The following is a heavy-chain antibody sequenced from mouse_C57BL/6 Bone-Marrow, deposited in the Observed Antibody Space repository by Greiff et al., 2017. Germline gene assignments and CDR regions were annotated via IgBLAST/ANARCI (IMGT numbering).Heavy chain of an antibody. CDR1: GYSITSGYY. J-gene: IGHJ3*01. CDR2: ISYDGSN. Sequence: LQESGPGLVKPSQSLSLTCSVTGYSITSGYYWNWIRQFPGNKLEWMGYISYDGSNNYNPSLKNRISITRDTSKNQFFLKLNSVTTEDTATYYCARDRWLLREAYWGQGTLVTVSA. V-gene: IGHV3-6*01. D-gene: IGHD2-3*01. CDR3: ARDRWLLREAY.